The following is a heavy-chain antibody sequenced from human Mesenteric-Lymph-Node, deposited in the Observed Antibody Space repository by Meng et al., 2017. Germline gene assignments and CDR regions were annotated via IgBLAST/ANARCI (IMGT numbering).Heavy chain of an antibody. Sequence: QVQLQQWVTGLLKPSETLSLTCAVYGGSFSDYYWSWIRQPPGKGLEWIGEITNRGSTNYNSSLKSRVTISVDTSKNQLSLKLRSVTAADTAVYYCARGGYCSSTSCPRPLYWGQGTLVTVSS. CDR2: ITNRGST. CDR1: GGSFSDYY. D-gene: IGHD2-2*01. J-gene: IGHJ4*02. CDR3: ARGGYCSSTSCPRPLY. V-gene: IGHV4-34*01.